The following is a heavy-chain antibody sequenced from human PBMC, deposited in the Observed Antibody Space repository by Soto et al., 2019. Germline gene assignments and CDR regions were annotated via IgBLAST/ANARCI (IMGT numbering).Heavy chain of an antibody. CDR2: INPNSGGT. V-gene: IGHV1-2*02. CDR3: ARRKERSGPNYFDS. Sequence: ASVKVSCKASGYTFSGYYIHWLRQAPGQGLEWMGWINPNSGGTNYAQKFQGRVTMTRNTSTSTAYMELSSLTSDDSAVYFCARRKERSGPNYFDSRGQGTLVTVPS. J-gene: IGHJ4*02. CDR1: GYTFSGYY.